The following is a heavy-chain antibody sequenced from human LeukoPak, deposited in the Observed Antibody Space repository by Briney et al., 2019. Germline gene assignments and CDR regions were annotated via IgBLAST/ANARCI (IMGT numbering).Heavy chain of an antibody. CDR2: ISSSSSYI. D-gene: IGHD3-16*02. Sequence: GGSLRLSCAASGFTFSSYSMNWVRQAPGKGLEWVSSISSSSSYIYYADSVKGRFTISRDNAKNSLYLQINSLRAEDTAVYYCARRYYDYVWGSYRYFDYWGQGTLVTVSS. V-gene: IGHV3-21*01. J-gene: IGHJ4*02. CDR1: GFTFSSYS. CDR3: ARRYYDYVWGSYRYFDY.